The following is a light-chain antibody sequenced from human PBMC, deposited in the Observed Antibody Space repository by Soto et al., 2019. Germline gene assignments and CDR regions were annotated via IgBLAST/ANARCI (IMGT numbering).Light chain of an antibody. CDR3: QQFDDSPPAFT. J-gene: IGKJ2*01. V-gene: IGKV3-20*01. Sequence: ESVLTQSPGTLSLSPGERATLSCRASQTVSSRYLTWYQQKPGQAPRLLIYGASIRATGIPDRFSGSRSGADFTLTISRVEPEDFAVYYCQQFDDSPPAFTFGQGTKLEI. CDR1: QTVSSRY. CDR2: GAS.